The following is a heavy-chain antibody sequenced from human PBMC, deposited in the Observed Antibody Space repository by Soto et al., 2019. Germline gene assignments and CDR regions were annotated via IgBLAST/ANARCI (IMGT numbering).Heavy chain of an antibody. J-gene: IGHJ4*02. Sequence: EVQLLESGGGLVKTGGSLILSCAASGFPFSTYAMSWVRQAPGKGLEWVSGLFGSGRGIAYADSVKGRFTISRDNSHSVLYLQMYNLRVEDTAVYYCAKDRLPDGRWPFDHWGRGTLVTVSP. CDR1: GFPFSTYA. CDR2: LFGSGRGI. V-gene: IGHV3-23*01. D-gene: IGHD3-16*02. CDR3: AKDRLPDGRWPFDH.